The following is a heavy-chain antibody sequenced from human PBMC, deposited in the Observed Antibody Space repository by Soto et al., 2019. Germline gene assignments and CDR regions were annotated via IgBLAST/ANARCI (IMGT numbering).Heavy chain of an antibody. V-gene: IGHV3-74*01. Sequence: EVQLVESGGGLVQPGGSLRLSCAASGFTFRSYWMHWVRQAPGKGLVWVSRINGGGSSTSYADSVKGRFTISRDNAKNTLYMQMNSLRAEDTAVYYCARGLVVTAGDAVDIWGQGTMVPVSS. J-gene: IGHJ3*02. D-gene: IGHD2-2*01. CDR2: INGGGSST. CDR3: ARGLVVTAGDAVDI. CDR1: GFTFRSYW.